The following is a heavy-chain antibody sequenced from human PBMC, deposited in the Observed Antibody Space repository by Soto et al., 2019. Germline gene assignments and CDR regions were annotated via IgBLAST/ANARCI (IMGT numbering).Heavy chain of an antibody. CDR3: ARLLAAAGGYYGY. D-gene: IGHD3-10*01. V-gene: IGHV4-39*01. Sequence: QLQLQESGPGLVKPSETLSLTCTVSGDSVSSSNYYWGWIRHPPGRGLGWLGSILHGGNTYYNPSLMTRVTPALDPSKSQFSLKLTSVAASDTAISTCARLLAAAGGYYGYWGQGALVPVSS. CDR1: GDSVSSSNYY. J-gene: IGHJ4*02. CDR2: ILHGGNT.